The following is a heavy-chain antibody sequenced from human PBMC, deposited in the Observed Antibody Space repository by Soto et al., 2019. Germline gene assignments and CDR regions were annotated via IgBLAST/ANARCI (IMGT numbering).Heavy chain of an antibody. V-gene: IGHV1-69*13. J-gene: IGHJ5*02. Sequence: ASVKVSCKASGGTFSSYAISWVRQAPGQGLEWMGGIIPIFGTANYAQKFQGRVTITADESTSPAYMELSSLRSEDTAVYYCAREKYYDSSGPLDPWGQGTLVTVSS. CDR1: GGTFSSYA. D-gene: IGHD3-22*01. CDR2: IIPIFGTA. CDR3: AREKYYDSSGPLDP.